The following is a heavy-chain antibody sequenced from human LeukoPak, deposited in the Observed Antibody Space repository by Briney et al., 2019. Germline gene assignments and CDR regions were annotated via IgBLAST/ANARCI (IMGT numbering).Heavy chain of an antibody. CDR2: IDYSGDTT. Sequence: PTGGSLRLSCAASAFTVSTKYMSWFRQAPGQGLEWVSSIDYSGDTTYYADSVKGRFTISRDNSKSTLFLQLSSLRADDTAVYYCTRNSGWYGVSWGQGTLVTVSS. D-gene: IGHD6-19*01. J-gene: IGHJ4*02. CDR3: TRNSGWYGVS. CDR1: AFTVSTKY. V-gene: IGHV3-53*01.